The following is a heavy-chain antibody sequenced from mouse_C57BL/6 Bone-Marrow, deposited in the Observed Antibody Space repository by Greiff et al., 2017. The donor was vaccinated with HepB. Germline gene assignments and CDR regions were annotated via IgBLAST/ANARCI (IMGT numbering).Heavy chain of an antibody. J-gene: IGHJ4*01. V-gene: IGHV1-52*01. Sequence: QVQLQQPGAELVRPGSSVKLSCKASGYTFTSYWMHWVKQRPIQGLEWIGNIDPSDSESHYNQKFKDKATLTVDKSSSTAYMQLSSLTSEDSAVYYCAREGIATVGAPYAMDYWDQGTSVTVSS. CDR3: AREGIATVGAPYAMDY. D-gene: IGHD1-1*01. CDR2: IDPSDSES. CDR1: GYTFTSYW.